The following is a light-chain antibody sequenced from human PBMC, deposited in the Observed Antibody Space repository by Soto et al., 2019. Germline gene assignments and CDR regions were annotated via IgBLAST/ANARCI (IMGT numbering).Light chain of an antibody. CDR2: DVS. Sequence: QSVLTQPRSVSGSPGQSVTISCTGTSSDVGGYNFVSWYQQYPGKAPKLIIYDVSKRPSGVPDRFSGSKSGNTASLTISGLQAEDEADYYCCLYAGSYTLWVFGGGTKLTV. CDR1: SSDVGGYNF. CDR3: CLYAGSYTLWV. J-gene: IGLJ3*02. V-gene: IGLV2-11*01.